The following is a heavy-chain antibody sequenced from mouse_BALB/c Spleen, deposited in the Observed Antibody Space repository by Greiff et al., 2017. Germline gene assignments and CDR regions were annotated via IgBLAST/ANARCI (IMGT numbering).Heavy chain of an antibody. CDR2: ISSGSSTI. V-gene: IGHV5-17*02. Sequence: EVQRVESGGGLVQPGGSRKLSCAASGFTFSSFGMHWVRQAPEKGLEWVAYISSGSSTIYYADTVKGRFTISRDNPKNTLFLQMTSLRSEDTAMYYCARHGYDWYFDVWGAGTTVTVSS. CDR1: GFTFSSFG. CDR3: ARHGYDWYFDV. D-gene: IGHD2-2*01. J-gene: IGHJ1*01.